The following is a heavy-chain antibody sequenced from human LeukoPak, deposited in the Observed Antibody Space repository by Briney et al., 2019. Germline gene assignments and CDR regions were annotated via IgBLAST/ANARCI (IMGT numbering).Heavy chain of an antibody. CDR1: GFTFSDYY. CDR2: ISSSASTI. Sequence: GGSLRLSCAASGFTFSDYYMSWIRQAPGKGLEWVSYISSSASTIYYADSVKGRFTIYRDNAKNSLYLQMNSLRAEDTAVYYCAKDESEQLVHIFDYWGQGTLVTVSS. J-gene: IGHJ4*02. V-gene: IGHV3-11*01. D-gene: IGHD6-6*01. CDR3: AKDESEQLVHIFDY.